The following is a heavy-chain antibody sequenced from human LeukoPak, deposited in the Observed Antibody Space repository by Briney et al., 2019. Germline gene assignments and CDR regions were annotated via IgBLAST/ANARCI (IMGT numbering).Heavy chain of an antibody. CDR2: ISGSSGHT. Sequence: GGSLRLSCAASGLAFSSYAMSWVRQAPGKGLEWVSAISGSSGHTYYADSVKGRFTISRDNSKNTLYLQMNSLRAEDTAVYYCAKVGFSEMEWSLYSDHWGQGTLVTVSS. CDR3: AKVGFSEMEWSLYSDH. CDR1: GLAFSSYA. J-gene: IGHJ4*02. D-gene: IGHD3-3*01. V-gene: IGHV3-23*01.